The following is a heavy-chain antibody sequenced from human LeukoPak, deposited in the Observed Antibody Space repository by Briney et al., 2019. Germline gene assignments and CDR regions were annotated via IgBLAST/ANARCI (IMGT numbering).Heavy chain of an antibody. CDR2: NSAYNGNT. CDR1: GYTFTSYG. D-gene: IGHD3-22*01. CDR3: ARARGYYDSSGYYQTSHFDY. V-gene: IGHV1-18*01. Sequence: ASVKVSCKASGYTFTSYGISWVRQAPGQGLEWMGGNSAYNGNTNYAQKFQGRVTMTTDTSTSTAYMELRSLRSDDTAVYYCARARGYYDSSGYYQTSHFDYWGQGTLVTVSS. J-gene: IGHJ4*02.